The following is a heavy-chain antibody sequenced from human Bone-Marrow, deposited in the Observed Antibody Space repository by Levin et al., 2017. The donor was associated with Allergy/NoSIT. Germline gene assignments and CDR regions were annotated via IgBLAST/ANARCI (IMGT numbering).Heavy chain of an antibody. D-gene: IGHD1-26*01. CDR2: IWHDGSNK. Sequence: HPGGSLRLSCAASGFSFSSYGLHWIRQSPGKGLEWVAFIWHDGSNKYYADSVKGRFIISRDNAKNTLSLQMSGLRVEDTAVYYCARIPGSPTQWEVNIDAFNAWGQGTMVTVSS. J-gene: IGHJ3*01. CDR1: GFSFSSYG. CDR3: ARIPGSPTQWEVNIDAFNA. V-gene: IGHV3-33*01.